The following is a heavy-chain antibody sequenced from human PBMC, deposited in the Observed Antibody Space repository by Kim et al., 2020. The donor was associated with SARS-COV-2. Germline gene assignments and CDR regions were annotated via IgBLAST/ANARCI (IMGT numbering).Heavy chain of an antibody. D-gene: IGHD2-15*01. Sequence: TNYNPSLKSRVTISVDKSKNQFSLKLSSVTAADTAVYYCARWVGASGVDYWGQGTLVTVSS. CDR3: ARWVGASGVDY. CDR2: T. V-gene: IGHV4-4*02. J-gene: IGHJ4*02.